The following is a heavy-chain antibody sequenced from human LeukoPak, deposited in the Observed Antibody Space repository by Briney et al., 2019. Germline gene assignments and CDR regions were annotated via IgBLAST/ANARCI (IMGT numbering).Heavy chain of an antibody. V-gene: IGHV1-69*05. CDR2: IIPIFGTA. Sequence: SVKVSCKASGGTCSSYAISWVRQAPGQGLEWMGRIIPIFGTANYAQKFQGRVTITTDESTSTAYMELSSLRSEDTAVYYCARSDYYDSSGYLYYWGQGTLVTVSS. CDR1: GGTCSSYA. J-gene: IGHJ4*02. CDR3: ARSDYYDSSGYLYY. D-gene: IGHD3-22*01.